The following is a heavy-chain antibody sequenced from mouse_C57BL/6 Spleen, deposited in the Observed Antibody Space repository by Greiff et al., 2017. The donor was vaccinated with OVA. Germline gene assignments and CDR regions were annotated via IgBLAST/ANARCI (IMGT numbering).Heavy chain of an antibody. CDR3: AREGGHYFDY. V-gene: IGHV1-54*01. CDR1: GYAFTNYL. CDR2: INPGSGGT. J-gene: IGHJ2*01. Sequence: QVQLQQSGAELVRPGTSVKVSCKASGYAFTNYLIEWVKQRPGQGLEWIGVINPGSGGTNYNEKFKGKATLTADKSSSTAYMQLSSLTSEDSAVYFCAREGGHYFDYWGQGTTLTVSS.